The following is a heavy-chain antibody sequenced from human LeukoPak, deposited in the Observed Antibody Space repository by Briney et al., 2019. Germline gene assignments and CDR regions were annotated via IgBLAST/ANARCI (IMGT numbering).Heavy chain of an antibody. J-gene: IGHJ4*02. D-gene: IGHD5-18*01. CDR1: GGSISSGGYY. CDR3: ATASDTSTAFDH. Sequence: SETLSLTCTVSGGSISSGGYYWSWIRQHPGKGLEWIGYVYHSGSTFYNVSLKRRVTISVDMSKNQFSLKLTSMTAADTAVYYCATASDTSTAFDHWGQGTLVTVSS. CDR2: VYHSGST. V-gene: IGHV4-31*03.